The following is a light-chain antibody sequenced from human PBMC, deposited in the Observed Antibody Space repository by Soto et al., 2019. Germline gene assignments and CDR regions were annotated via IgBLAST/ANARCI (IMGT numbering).Light chain of an antibody. CDR2: EVA. J-gene: IGLJ2*01. Sequence: QSVLTQPASVSGSPGQSITISCTGTNSDVGAYPYVSWYQQHPGNAPKLLIYEVADLPSGVSDRFSGSKSGNTASLTISALQAEDEAVYYCSSYATSGTNVIFGGATQLT. CDR1: NSDVGAYPY. V-gene: IGLV2-14*03. CDR3: SSYATSGTNVI.